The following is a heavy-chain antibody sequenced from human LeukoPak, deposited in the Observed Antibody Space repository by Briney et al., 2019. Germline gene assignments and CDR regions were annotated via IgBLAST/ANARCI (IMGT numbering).Heavy chain of an antibody. Sequence: ASVKVSCKASGYTFTGYYMHWVRQAPGQGLEWMGWINPNSGGTNYAQKFQGRVTMTRDTSISTAYMELSRLRSDDTAVYYCARDVGWLRSSYYFDYWGQGTLVTVSS. D-gene: IGHD5-12*01. CDR1: GYTFTGYY. V-gene: IGHV1-2*02. J-gene: IGHJ4*02. CDR2: INPNSGGT. CDR3: ARDVGWLRSSYYFDY.